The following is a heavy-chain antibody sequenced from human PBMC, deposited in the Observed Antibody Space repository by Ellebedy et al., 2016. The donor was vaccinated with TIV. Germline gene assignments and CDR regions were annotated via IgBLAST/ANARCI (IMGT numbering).Heavy chain of an antibody. CDR2: IIPILGIA. J-gene: IGHJ6*02. CDR3: ARDGRMYSSGWYGHYGMDV. Sequence: AASVKVSCKASGGTFSSYAISWVRQAPGQGLEWMGMIIPILGIANYAQKFQGRVTITADKSTSTAYMELSSLRSEDTAVYYCARDGRMYSSGWYGHYGMDVWGQGTTVTVSS. CDR1: GGTFSSYA. V-gene: IGHV1-69*04. D-gene: IGHD6-19*01.